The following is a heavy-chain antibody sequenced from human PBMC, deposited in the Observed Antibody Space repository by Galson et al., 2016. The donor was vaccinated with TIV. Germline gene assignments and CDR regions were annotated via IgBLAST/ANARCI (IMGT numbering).Heavy chain of an antibody. CDR2: IKPNRGDT. D-gene: IGHD3-9*01. CDR1: GYKFIGYH. J-gene: IGHJ4*02. V-gene: IGHV1-2*02. CDR3: ARGFGVLTGNYLPKDFDY. Sequence: SVKVSCKASGYKFIGYHVYWVRQAPGQGLEWMGWIKPNRGDTNVAQKFRGRVTMTRDTSITTAYLELSGLRSDDTAVYYCARGFGVLTGNYLPKDFDYWGQGTLVTVSS.